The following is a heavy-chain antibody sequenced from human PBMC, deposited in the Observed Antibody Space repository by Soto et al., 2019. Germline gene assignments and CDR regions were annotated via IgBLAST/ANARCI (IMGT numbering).Heavy chain of an antibody. CDR3: AKDLSGNNLITTFDY. J-gene: IGHJ4*02. D-gene: IGHD1-26*01. CDR2: INTSGGST. V-gene: IGHV3-23*01. CDR1: GFTFRTYA. Sequence: EVQLLESGGGLVQPGGSLRLSCAASGFTFRTYAMSWVRQAPGKGLEWVSGINTSGGSTYYADSVKGRFTISRDDSKSTLFLEMSNQRAEDTAVYYCAKDLSGNNLITTFDYWGQGALVTVSS.